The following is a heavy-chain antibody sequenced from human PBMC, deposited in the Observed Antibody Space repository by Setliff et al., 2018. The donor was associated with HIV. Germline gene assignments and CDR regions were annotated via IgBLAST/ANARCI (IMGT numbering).Heavy chain of an antibody. J-gene: IGHJ6*03. CDR1: GGSISSGSYY. Sequence: PSETLSLTCTVSGGSISSGSYYWSWIRQPAGEGLEWIGQIHTTGTTNCNPSLKSRVTISVDTSKNQFSLKLSSVTTADTAVYYCARGTAYYNFWSGYSQDYYYYMDVWGKGTTVTVSS. V-gene: IGHV4-61*09. CDR2: IHTTGTT. D-gene: IGHD3-3*01. CDR3: ARGTAYYNFWSGYSQDYYYYMDV.